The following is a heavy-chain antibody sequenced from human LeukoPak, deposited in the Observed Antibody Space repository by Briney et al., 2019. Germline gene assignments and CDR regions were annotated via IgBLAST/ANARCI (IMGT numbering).Heavy chain of an antibody. J-gene: IGHJ4*02. CDR1: GFTVSSSY. V-gene: IGHV3-66*04. CDR3: AKQGGYSYGYYFDY. D-gene: IGHD5-18*01. Sequence: PGGSLRLSCAASGFTVSSSYMSWVRQAPGKGLEWVSVIYSGGSTYYADSVKSRFTISRDNSKNTLYLQMNSLRAEDTAVYYCAKQGGYSYGYYFDYWGQGTLVTVSS. CDR2: IYSGGST.